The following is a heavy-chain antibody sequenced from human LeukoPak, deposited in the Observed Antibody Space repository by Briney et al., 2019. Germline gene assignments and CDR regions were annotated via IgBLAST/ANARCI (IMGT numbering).Heavy chain of an antibody. D-gene: IGHD6-6*01. CDR2: ISASGRTT. Sequence: GGSLRLSCAASGVPFNHYSLNWVRQPPGKGLEWISYISASGRTTYYADSVKGRFTISRDHATLYLHMDTLRSEDTALYYCASQSSSSSTRAPDLWGLGNLVTVSS. V-gene: IGHV3-48*01. CDR3: ASQSSSSSTRAPDL. J-gene: IGHJ5*02. CDR1: GVPFNHYS.